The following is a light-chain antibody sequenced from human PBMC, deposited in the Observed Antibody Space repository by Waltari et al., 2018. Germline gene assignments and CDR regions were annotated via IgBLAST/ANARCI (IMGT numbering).Light chain of an antibody. CDR1: QSLLYSNGYNY. CDR3: MRALQIPLG. V-gene: IGKV2-28*01. CDR2: LGS. J-gene: IGKJ4*01. Sequence: EIVMTQSPLSLPVTPGEPASISCRSSQSLLYSNGYNYLDCYLQKPGQSPQLLIYLGSNRASGVPDRFSGSGSGTDFTLKISRVEAEDVGIYYCMRALQIPLGFGGGTKVEIK.